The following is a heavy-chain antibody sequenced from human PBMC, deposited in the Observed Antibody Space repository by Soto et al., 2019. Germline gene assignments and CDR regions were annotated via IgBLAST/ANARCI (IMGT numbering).Heavy chain of an antibody. V-gene: IGHV1-18*01. CDR3: AREFEGHSSSWPFDY. CDR1: GYTFPTYG. Sequence: QVPLVQSGGEVKKPGASVRVSCRASGYTFPTYGIAWVRQAPGQGLEWMGWISVYNGFTHYAQKFRGRVTVTTETSTSTVHMELRSLSSDDTAVYYSAREFEGHSSSWPFDYWGQGTLVTVSA. J-gene: IGHJ4*02. D-gene: IGHD6-13*01. CDR2: ISVYNGFT.